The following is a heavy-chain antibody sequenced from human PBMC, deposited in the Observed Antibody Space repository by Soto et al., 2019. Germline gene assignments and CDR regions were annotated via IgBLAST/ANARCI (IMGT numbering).Heavy chain of an antibody. CDR2: TYYNGNA. CDR3: ARHFVAVVIKGWGY. CDR1: GGSIDRSNYY. V-gene: IGHV4-39*01. Sequence: SETLSLTCTVSGGSIDRSNYYWDWIRQPPGKGLEWIGTTYYNGNAYYNPSLKSRVTMSVDTSKNQFSLKLIPVTAADTAVYYCARHFVAVVIKGWGYWGQGTLVTVSS. J-gene: IGHJ4*02. D-gene: IGHD3-22*01.